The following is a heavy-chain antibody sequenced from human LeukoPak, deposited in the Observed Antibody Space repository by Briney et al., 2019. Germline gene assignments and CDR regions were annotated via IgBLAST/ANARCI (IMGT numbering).Heavy chain of an antibody. Sequence: GGSLRLSCAASGFTFSSYSMNWVRQAPGKGLEWGSSISSSSSYIYYADSVKGRFTISRDNAKNSLYLQMNRLRAEDTAVYYCARDRSVTGTVDWCQGTLVTASS. V-gene: IGHV3-21*01. D-gene: IGHD1-7*01. J-gene: IGHJ4*02. CDR3: ARDRSVTGTVD. CDR1: GFTFSSYS. CDR2: ISSSSSYI.